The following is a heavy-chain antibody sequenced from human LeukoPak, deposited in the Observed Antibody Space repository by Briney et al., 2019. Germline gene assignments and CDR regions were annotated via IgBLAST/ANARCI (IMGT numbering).Heavy chain of an antibody. CDR2: ISAYNGNT. Sequence: ASMKVSCKASGYTFTSYGISWVRQAPGQGLEWMGWISAYNGNTNYAQKLQGRVTMTTDTSTSTAYMELRSLRSDDTAVYYCARDGPAPYCSSTSCYGKGSGYYYYGMDVWGQGTTVTVSS. D-gene: IGHD2-2*01. CDR1: GYTFTSYG. J-gene: IGHJ6*02. V-gene: IGHV1-18*01. CDR3: ARDGPAPYCSSTSCYGKGSGYYYYGMDV.